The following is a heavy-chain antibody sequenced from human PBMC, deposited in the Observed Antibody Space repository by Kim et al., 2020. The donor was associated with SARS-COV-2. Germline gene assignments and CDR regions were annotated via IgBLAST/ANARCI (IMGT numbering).Heavy chain of an antibody. CDR1: GYSFTSYW. CDR3: ARGPPPRLLWFGEWYFDL. J-gene: IGHJ2*01. V-gene: IGHV5-51*01. Sequence: GESLQISCKGSGYSFTSYWIGWVRQMPGKGLEWMGIIYPGDSDTRYSPSFQGQVTISADKSISTAYLQWSSLKASDTAMYYCARGPPPRLLWFGEWYFDLWGRGTLVTVSS. CDR2: IYPGDSDT. D-gene: IGHD3-10*01.